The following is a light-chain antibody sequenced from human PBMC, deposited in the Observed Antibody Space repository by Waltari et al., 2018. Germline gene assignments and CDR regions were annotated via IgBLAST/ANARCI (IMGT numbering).Light chain of an antibody. CDR1: SSDVGNYKR. J-gene: IGLJ2*01. V-gene: IGLV2-23*02. Sequence: QSALTQPASVSGSPGQSITISCTGTSSDVGNYKRVSWYQQHPGKGPQLMIYAVSKRPSGVSDRFSGSKSGDMASLTISGLQPEDEAEYFCSSYAGSSKGVFGGGTKVTVL. CDR3: SSYAGSSKGV. CDR2: AVS.